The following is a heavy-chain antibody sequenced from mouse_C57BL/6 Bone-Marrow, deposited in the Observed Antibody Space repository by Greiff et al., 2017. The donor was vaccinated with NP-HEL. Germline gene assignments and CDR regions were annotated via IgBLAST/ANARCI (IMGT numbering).Heavy chain of an antibody. V-gene: IGHV1-81*01. D-gene: IGHD1-1*01. CDR3: ARRYYSSSPDYYAMDY. CDR1: GYTFTSYG. CDR2: IYPRSGNT. J-gene: IGHJ4*01. Sequence: QVQLQQSGAELARPGASVKLSCKASGYTFTSYGISWVKQRTGQGLEWIGEIYPRSGNTYYNEKFKGKATLTADKSSSTAYMELRSLTSEDSAVYFCARRYYSSSPDYYAMDYGGRGTSVTVTS.